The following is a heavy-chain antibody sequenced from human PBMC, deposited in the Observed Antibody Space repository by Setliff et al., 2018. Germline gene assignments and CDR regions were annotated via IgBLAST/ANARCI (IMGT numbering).Heavy chain of an antibody. V-gene: IGHV3-23*01. D-gene: IGHD6-6*01. Sequence: GGSLRLSCAASGLTFNSYAMSWVRQAPGKGLEWVSSVSVSGDNTYYTDSVKGRFTTSRDISKNTLYLQMNSLRPEDTAVYYCAKSDKQLVRGGPDYWGQGTLVTVSS. CDR2: VSVSGDNT. CDR1: GLTFNSYA. J-gene: IGHJ4*02. CDR3: AKSDKQLVRGGPDY.